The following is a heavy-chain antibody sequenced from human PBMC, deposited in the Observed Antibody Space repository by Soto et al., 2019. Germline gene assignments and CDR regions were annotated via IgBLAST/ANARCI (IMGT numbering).Heavy chain of an antibody. D-gene: IGHD3-10*01. CDR1: GYTFTSYG. Sequence: GASVKVSCKASGYTFTSYGISGVRQAPGQGLEWMGWISAYNGNTNYAQKLQGTVTMTTDTSTSTAYMELRSLRSDDTAVYYCSIQRGPYGSGSYVPYDYLCQQTLLTLYS. J-gene: IGHJ4*02. V-gene: IGHV1-18*04. CDR3: SIQRGPYGSGSYVPYDY. CDR2: ISAYNGNT.